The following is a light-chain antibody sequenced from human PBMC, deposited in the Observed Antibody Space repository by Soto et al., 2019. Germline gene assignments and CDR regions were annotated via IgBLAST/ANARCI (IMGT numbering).Light chain of an antibody. Sequence: DIQMTQSPSSLSASVGDRVTITCRASQSISSYLNWYQQKPGKAPKLLISAASSLQTGVPSRFSSSGSGTDFTLTISSLQPEDFATYYWQQSYSTPLSTFGPGTKVDIK. CDR1: QSISSY. CDR2: AAS. J-gene: IGKJ3*01. CDR3: QQSYSTPLST. V-gene: IGKV1-39*01.